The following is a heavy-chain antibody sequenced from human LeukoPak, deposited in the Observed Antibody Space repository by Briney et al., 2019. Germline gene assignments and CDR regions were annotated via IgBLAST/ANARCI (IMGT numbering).Heavy chain of an antibody. J-gene: IGHJ3*02. CDR2: IRYDGSNK. Sequence: GGSLRLPCAASGFTFSSYGMHWVRQAPGKGLEWVAFIRYDGSNKYYADSVKGRFTTSRDNSKNTLYLQMNSLRAEDTAVYYCAKDYYYDSMGDAFDIWGQGTMVTVSS. CDR1: GFTFSSYG. D-gene: IGHD3-22*01. V-gene: IGHV3-30*02. CDR3: AKDYYYDSMGDAFDI.